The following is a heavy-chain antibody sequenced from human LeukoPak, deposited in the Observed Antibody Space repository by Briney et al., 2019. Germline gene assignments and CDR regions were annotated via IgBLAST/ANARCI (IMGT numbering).Heavy chain of an antibody. V-gene: IGHV1-18*04. CDR2: ISVYNGKT. CDR3: ARGGDGHYYSGMDV. CDR1: GYIFNSFG. J-gene: IGHJ6*02. Sequence: ASVKVSCKASGYIFNSFGITWVRQAPGQGLEWMGWISVYNGKTNYAQKFQGRVTMTTDTSTNTVYMELRGLRFDDAGVYYCARGGDGHYYSGMDVWGQGTTVTVSS. D-gene: IGHD3-16*01.